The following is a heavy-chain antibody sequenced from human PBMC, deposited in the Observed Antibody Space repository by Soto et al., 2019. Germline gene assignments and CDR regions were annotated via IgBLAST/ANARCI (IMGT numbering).Heavy chain of an antibody. J-gene: IGHJ5*02. CDR2: ISAYNGNT. D-gene: IGHD2-2*01. V-gene: IGHV1-18*01. CDR3: ARDLLVYCSSTSCYGWFDP. Sequence: ASVKVSCKASGYTFTSYGISWVRQAPGQGLEWMGWISAYNGNTNYAQKLQGRVTITTDTSTSTAYMELRSLRSDDTAVYYCARDLLVYCSSTSCYGWFDPWGQGTLVTVSS. CDR1: GYTFTSYG.